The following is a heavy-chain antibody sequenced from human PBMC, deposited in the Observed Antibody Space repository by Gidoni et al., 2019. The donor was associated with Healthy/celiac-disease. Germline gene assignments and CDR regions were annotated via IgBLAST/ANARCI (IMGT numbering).Heavy chain of an antibody. J-gene: IGHJ3*02. CDR2: IYSGGST. V-gene: IGHV3-66*02. CDR1: GFTVSSNY. Sequence: EVQLVESGGGLVQPGGSLRLSCAASGFTVSSNYMSWVRQAPGKWLEWVSVIYSGGSTYYADSVKSRFTIYRDDSKNTLYLQRNSLRAEDTAVYYCASDYYDSSGPDDAFDIWGQGTMVTVSS. D-gene: IGHD3-22*01. CDR3: ASDYYDSSGPDDAFDI.